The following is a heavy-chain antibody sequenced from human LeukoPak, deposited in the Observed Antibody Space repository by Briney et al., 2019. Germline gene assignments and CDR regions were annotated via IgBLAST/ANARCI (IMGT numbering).Heavy chain of an antibody. V-gene: IGHV4-59*01. CDR1: GGSISSYY. J-gene: IGHJ4*02. CDR3: AASYSSFYYFDY. D-gene: IGHD6-19*01. Sequence: SETLSLTCTVSGGSISSYYWSWIRQPPGKGLEWIGYIYYSGSTNYNPSLKSRVTISVDTSKNQFSLKLSSVTAADTAVYYCAASYSSFYYFDYWGQGTLVTVSS. CDR2: IYYSGST.